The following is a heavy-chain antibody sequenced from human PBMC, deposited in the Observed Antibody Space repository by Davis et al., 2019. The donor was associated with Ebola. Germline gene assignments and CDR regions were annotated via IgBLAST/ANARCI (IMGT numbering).Heavy chain of an antibody. CDR1: GASISNSDDYF. CDR2: VFYSVTP. CDR3: VRPTSSGSYYMDAFDV. V-gene: IGHV4-39*01. Sequence: GSLRLSCTVSGASISNSDDYFWAWIRQPPGKGLEWIGSVFYSVTPYYNPSLKSRVTISVDTSKNQFSLRLSSVTAADTAVYYCVRPTSSGSYYMDAFDVWGQGTMVIVSS. D-gene: IGHD3-10*01. J-gene: IGHJ3*01.